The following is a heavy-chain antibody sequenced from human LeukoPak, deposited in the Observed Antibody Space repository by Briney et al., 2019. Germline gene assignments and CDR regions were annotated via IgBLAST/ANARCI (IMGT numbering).Heavy chain of an antibody. Sequence: PGGSLRLSCAASGFTFSSYWMSWVRQAPGKGLEWVANIKQDGSEKYYVDSVKGRFTITRDNAKTSLYLQMNSLRAEDTAVYYCARVVVTPVLDAFDIWGQGTMVTVSS. CDR1: GFTFSSYW. CDR2: IKQDGSEK. CDR3: ARVVVTPVLDAFDI. D-gene: IGHD4-23*01. V-gene: IGHV3-7*05. J-gene: IGHJ3*02.